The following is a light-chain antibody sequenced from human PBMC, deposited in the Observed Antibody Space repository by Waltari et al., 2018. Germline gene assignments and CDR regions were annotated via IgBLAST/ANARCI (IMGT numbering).Light chain of an antibody. CDR3: QQRYSWPPT. CDR1: RRVGAN. J-gene: IGKJ4*01. Sequence: EIVLTQSPVTLSLSPGERATLSYRASRRVGANLAWYQQIAGQAPRLPIYDASNRATGIPARFSGSGSGADFTLTISSLEPEDFAVYYCQQRYSWPPTFGGGTKVEIE. V-gene: IGKV3-11*01. CDR2: DAS.